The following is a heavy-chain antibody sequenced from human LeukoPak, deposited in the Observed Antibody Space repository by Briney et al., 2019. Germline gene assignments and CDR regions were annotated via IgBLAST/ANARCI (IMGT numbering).Heavy chain of an antibody. CDR2: NNYSETT. V-gene: IGHV4-59*01. Sequence: SETLSLTCTVSGGSISSYYWSWIRQPPGKGLEWIGYNNYSETTNYNPSLKRRVTISVDTSKNQFSLRLSSVTAADTAVYYCARGIFGMVINGFDIWGQGTMVTVSS. D-gene: IGHD3-3*01. CDR3: ARGIFGMVINGFDI. J-gene: IGHJ3*02. CDR1: GGSISSYY.